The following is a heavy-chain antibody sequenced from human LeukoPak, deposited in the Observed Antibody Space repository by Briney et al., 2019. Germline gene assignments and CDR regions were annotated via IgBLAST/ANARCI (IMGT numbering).Heavy chain of an antibody. D-gene: IGHD1-26*01. CDR1: GFPFSGFA. J-gene: IGHJ6*01. CDR3: AKMKGHPLPKYYMDV. V-gene: IGHV3-23*01. Sequence: GGSLRLSCAASGFPFSGFAMSWVRRSPGKGLEWVSGISGSGDNTLYADAVKGRFTISRDNSKNTLYLEKNSLRAEDTAIYYCAKMKGHPLPKYYMDVWGQGTTVTVSS. CDR2: ISGSGDNT.